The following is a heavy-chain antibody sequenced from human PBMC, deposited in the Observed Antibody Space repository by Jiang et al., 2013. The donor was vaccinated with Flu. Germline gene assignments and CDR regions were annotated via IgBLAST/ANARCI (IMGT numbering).Heavy chain of an antibody. CDR2: ISSRSTTI. CDR1: GFSFSYYE. CDR3: ASSGDYVWGTYRSVYYF. D-gene: IGHD3-16*02. V-gene: IGHV3-48*03. Sequence: VQLVESGGGLVQPGGSLRLSCAASGFSFSYYEMNWVRQAPGKGLEWISYISSRSTTIYYADSVKGRFTISRDNAKNSLYLQMNSLRAEDTAVYYCASSGDYVWGTYRSVYYF. J-gene: IGHJ4*01.